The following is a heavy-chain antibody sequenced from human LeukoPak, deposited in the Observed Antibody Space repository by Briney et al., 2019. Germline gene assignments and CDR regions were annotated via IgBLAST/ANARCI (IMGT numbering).Heavy chain of an antibody. J-gene: IGHJ4*02. CDR1: GGSISSGDYY. CDR3: AREAHYYDNSGYIED. D-gene: IGHD3-22*01. V-gene: IGHV4-30-4*01. CDR2: IYYSGST. Sequence: SETLSLNCTVSGGSISSGDYYWSWIRQPPGKGLEWIGYIYYSGSTYYNPSLKSRVTISVDTSKNQFSLKLSSVTAADTAVYYCAREAHYYDNSGYIEDWGRRTLVTVSS.